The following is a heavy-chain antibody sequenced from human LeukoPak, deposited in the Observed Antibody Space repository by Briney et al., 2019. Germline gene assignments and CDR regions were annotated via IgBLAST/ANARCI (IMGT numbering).Heavy chain of an antibody. CDR3: AKYSYYGSGSYYNDFDY. CDR2: ISGSGGNK. V-gene: IGHV3-23*01. Sequence: GSLRLSCAASGFTFSSYAMSWVRQAPGKGLEWVSAISGSGGNKYYTDSVKGRFTISRDNSKNTLYLQMNSLRAEDTAVYYCAKYSYYGSGSYYNDFDYWGQGTLVTVSS. D-gene: IGHD3-10*01. J-gene: IGHJ4*02. CDR1: GFTFSSYA.